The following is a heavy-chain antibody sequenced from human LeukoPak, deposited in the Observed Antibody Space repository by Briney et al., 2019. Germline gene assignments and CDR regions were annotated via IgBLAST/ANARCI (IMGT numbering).Heavy chain of an antibody. Sequence: PGGSLRLSCAAFGFTFSSYAMSWVRQAPGKGLEWVSAISGSGGSTYYADSVKGRFTISRDNSKNTLYLQMNSLRAEDTAVYYCTNGLGIRYYHGMEVWGHGTTVTVSS. CDR2: ISGSGGST. D-gene: IGHD1-26*01. CDR1: GFTFSSYA. V-gene: IGHV3-23*01. CDR3: TNGLGIRYYHGMEV. J-gene: IGHJ6*02.